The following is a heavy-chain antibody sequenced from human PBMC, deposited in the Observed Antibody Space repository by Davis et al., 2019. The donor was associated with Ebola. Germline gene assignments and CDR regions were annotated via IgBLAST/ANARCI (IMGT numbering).Heavy chain of an antibody. CDR1: GGTFSSYA. CDR2: IIPIFGTA. V-gene: IGHV1-69*13. CDR3: AKPARVKGGGSSWLIAVAGLGYFQH. Sequence: AASVKVSCKASGGTFSSYAISWVRQAPGQGLEWMGGIIPIFGTANYAQRFHGRVTITADESTSTAYMELSSLRSEDTAVYYCAKPARVKGGGSSWLIAVAGLGYFQHWGQGTLVTVSS. J-gene: IGHJ1*01. D-gene: IGHD6-19*01.